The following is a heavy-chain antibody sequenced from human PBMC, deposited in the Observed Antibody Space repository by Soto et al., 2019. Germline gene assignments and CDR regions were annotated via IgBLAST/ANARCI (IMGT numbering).Heavy chain of an antibody. CDR3: AKIKQGYFDY. V-gene: IGHV3-23*01. J-gene: IGHJ4*02. CDR1: GFIFDNYA. Sequence: EVQLLESGGGLVQPGGSLRLSCAASGFIFDNYAMNWVRQAPGKGLEWISTISGGGGATYYADSVKSRFTISGDSSKSTVYLQMHSLRAEDTAIYYCAKIKQGYFDYWGQGTQVIVSS. CDR2: ISGGGGAT.